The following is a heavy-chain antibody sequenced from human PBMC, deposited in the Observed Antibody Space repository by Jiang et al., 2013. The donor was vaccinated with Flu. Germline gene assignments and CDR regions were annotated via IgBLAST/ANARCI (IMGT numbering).Heavy chain of an antibody. CDR1: GGSFSGYY. J-gene: IGHJ4*02. V-gene: IGHV4-34*01. D-gene: IGHD6-6*01. CDR3: ARGLSMVAARLSVDY. CDR2: INHSGST. Sequence: LLKPSETLSLTCAVYGGSFSGYYWSWIRQPPGKGLEWIGEINHSGSTNYNPSLKSRVTISVDTSKNQFSLKLSSVTAADTAVYYCARGLSMVAARLSVDYWGQGTLVTVSS.